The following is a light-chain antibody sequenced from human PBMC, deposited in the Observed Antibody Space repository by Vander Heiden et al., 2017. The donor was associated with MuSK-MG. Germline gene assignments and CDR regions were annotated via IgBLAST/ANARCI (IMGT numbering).Light chain of an antibody. J-gene: IGLJ2*01. V-gene: IGLV3-1*01. CDR1: NLGDRY. Sequence: SYDLTQPPSVSVSPGQTASITCSGDNLGDRYAFWYQQKPGQSPAMVIYQNRKRPSGIPERFSGSNSGNTATLTISGTQAMDEADYYCQAWDSNTVVFGGGTKLTVL. CDR2: QNR. CDR3: QAWDSNTVV.